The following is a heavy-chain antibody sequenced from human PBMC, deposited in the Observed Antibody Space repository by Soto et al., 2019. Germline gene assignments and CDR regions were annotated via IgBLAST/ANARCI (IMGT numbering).Heavy chain of an antibody. V-gene: IGHV2-70*04. Sequence: SGPYAGEPTQTLTLTCTFSGSSLTTSEMRVGWIRQPPGKALEWLARIDWDDDKFYSTTLKTRLTISRDTSKNQVVLTMTKMDPVDTATYYCARIYGSTWPYFDYWGQGILVTVSS. D-gene: IGHD6-13*01. CDR3: ARIYGSTWPYFDY. CDR2: IDWDDDK. CDR1: GSSLTTSEMR. J-gene: IGHJ4*02.